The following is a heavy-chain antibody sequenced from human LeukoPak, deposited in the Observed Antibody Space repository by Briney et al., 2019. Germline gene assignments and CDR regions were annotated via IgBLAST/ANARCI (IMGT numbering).Heavy chain of an antibody. J-gene: IGHJ4*02. V-gene: IGHV1-8*03. D-gene: IGHD3-10*01. CDR2: MNPNSGNT. CDR3: ARSFDGSGSYGFDY. Sequence: ASVKVSCKASGGTFTSYDINWVRQATGQGLEWMGWMNPNSGNTGYAQKFQGGVTITRNTSISTAYMELSSLRSEDTAVYYCARSFDGSGSYGFDYWGQGTLVTVSS. CDR1: GGTFTSYD.